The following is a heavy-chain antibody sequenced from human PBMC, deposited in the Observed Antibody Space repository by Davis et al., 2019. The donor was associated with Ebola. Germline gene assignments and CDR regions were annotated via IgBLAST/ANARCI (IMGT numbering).Heavy chain of an antibody. V-gene: IGHV3-21*01. D-gene: IGHD3-9*01. CDR1: GFTFSSYS. CDR3: ARGGYDYDILTGYLDY. Sequence: GESLKISCAASGFTFSSYSMNWVRQAPGKGLEWVSSISSSSSYIYYADSVKGRFTISRDNAKNSPYLQMNSLRAEDTAVYYCARGGYDYDILTGYLDYWGQGTLVTVSS. CDR2: ISSSSSYI. J-gene: IGHJ4*02.